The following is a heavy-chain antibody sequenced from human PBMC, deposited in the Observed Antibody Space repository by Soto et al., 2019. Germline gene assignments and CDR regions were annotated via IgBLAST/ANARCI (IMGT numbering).Heavy chain of an antibody. D-gene: IGHD1-26*01. Sequence: SETLSLTCTVSGGSISSSYFWGWIRQPPGKGLEWIGSIYYSGSTHYNPSLRSRVTISVDTSKNQFSLKLSSVTAADTAVYFCSRGRDPHKGGRTWGQGTLVTVS. CDR2: IYYSGST. CDR1: GGSISSSYF. V-gene: IGHV4-39*01. CDR3: SRGRDPHKGGRT. J-gene: IGHJ5*02.